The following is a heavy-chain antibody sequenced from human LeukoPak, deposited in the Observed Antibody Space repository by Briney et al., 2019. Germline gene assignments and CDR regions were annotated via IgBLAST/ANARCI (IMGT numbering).Heavy chain of an antibody. V-gene: IGHV4-39*07. Sequence: PSETLSLTCTVSSGSIGSDALYWGWIRQSPGKGLEWIGSVHYTRSYSGTTYYNPSLKSRVTISQDTSKNQFSLKLSSLTAADTAMYYCARAIASSGSRLFDYWGQGTLVTVSS. CDR3: ARAIASSGSRLFDY. J-gene: IGHJ4*02. CDR1: SGSIGSDALY. D-gene: IGHD3-10*01. CDR2: VHYTRSYSGTT.